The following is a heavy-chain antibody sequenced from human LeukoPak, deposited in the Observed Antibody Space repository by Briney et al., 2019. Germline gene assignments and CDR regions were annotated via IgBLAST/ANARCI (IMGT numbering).Heavy chain of an antibody. CDR1: GYTFTSYY. D-gene: IGHD3-22*01. CDR3: ARDRYYYDSSGYYYVYYYGMDV. V-gene: IGHV1-46*01. Sequence: ASVKVSCKASGYTFTSYYMHWVRQAPGQGLEWMGIINASGGSTSYAQKFQGRVTMTRDTSTSTVYMELSSLRSEDTAVYYCARDRYYYDSSGYYYVYYYGMDVWGQGTTVTVSS. J-gene: IGHJ6*02. CDR2: INASGGST.